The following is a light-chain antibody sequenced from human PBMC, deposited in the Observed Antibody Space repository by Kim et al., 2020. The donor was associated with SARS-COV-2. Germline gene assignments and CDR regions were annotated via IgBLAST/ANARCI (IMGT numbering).Light chain of an antibody. J-gene: IGLJ2*01. CDR3: SSYASGGIL. CDR1: SSDVGAYTY. V-gene: IGLV2-14*03. CDR2: DVT. Sequence: PGQSFTISCTGTSSDVGAYTYVSWYQQHPGKAPKLMIYDVTNRPSGVSDRFSGSKSGNTASLTISGLQAEDEADYYCSSYASGGILFGGGTQLTVL.